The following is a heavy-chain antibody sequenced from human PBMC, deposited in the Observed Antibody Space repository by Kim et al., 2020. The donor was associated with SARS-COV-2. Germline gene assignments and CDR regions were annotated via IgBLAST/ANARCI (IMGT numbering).Heavy chain of an antibody. CDR1: GYTFTSYG. Sequence: ASVKVSCKASGYTFTSYGISWVRQAPGQGLEWMGWISAYNGNTNYAQKLQGRVTMTTDTSTSTAYMELRSLRSDDTAVYYCARAPPSSSSFYYYYYGMDVWGQGTTVTVSS. CDR2: ISAYNGNT. CDR3: ARAPPSSSSFYYYYYGMDV. V-gene: IGHV1-18*01. D-gene: IGHD6-13*01. J-gene: IGHJ6*02.